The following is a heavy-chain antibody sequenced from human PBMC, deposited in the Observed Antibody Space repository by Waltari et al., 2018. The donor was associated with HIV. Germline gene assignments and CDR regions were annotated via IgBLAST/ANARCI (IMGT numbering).Heavy chain of an antibody. CDR1: GFTFSDYY. V-gene: IGHV3-11*01. J-gene: IGHJ4*02. Sequence: CAASGFTFSDYYMSWIRQAPGKGLQWVSYISGSGSTIEYADSVKGRFTISRDNTENSLYLQMNSLRAEDTAVYYCARETNYYDGSGFYLDDWGQGTLVTVSS. CDR2: ISGSGSTI. D-gene: IGHD3-22*01. CDR3: ARETNYYDGSGFYLDD.